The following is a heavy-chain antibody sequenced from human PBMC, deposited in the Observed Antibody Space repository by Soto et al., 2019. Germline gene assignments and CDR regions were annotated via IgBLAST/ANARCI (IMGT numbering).Heavy chain of an antibody. V-gene: IGHV3-21*01. CDR1: GFTFSEYS. CDR3: ARARGNDWYSDY. J-gene: IGHJ4*02. D-gene: IGHD5-12*01. Sequence: DVQLVESGGGLVRPGGSLRLSCTASGFTFSEYSMSWVRQAPGKGLEWVSSITHSGTYVYYADSVKGRFTISRDSASNSLFLQMTSLRAEDTAVYHCARARGNDWYSDYGGQGTLVTVSS. CDR2: ITHSGTYV.